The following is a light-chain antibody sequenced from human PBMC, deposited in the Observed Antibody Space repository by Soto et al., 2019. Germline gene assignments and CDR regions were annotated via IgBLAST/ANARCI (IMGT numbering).Light chain of an antibody. Sequence: EIVLTQSPGTLSLSPGERATLSCRASQSVSSSYLAWYQQKPGQAPRLLIYGASSRATGIPDRFSGSGSGTDFTLTISRLEPADFAVYYCQQYGSSPPGTFGQGTKVEIK. CDR1: QSVSSSY. CDR3: QQYGSSPPGT. J-gene: IGKJ1*01. CDR2: GAS. V-gene: IGKV3-20*01.